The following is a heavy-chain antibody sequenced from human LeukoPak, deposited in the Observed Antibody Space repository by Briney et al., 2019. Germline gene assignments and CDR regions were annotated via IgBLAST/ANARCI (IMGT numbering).Heavy chain of an antibody. V-gene: IGHV3-74*01. J-gene: IGHJ4*02. CDR3: ARGVYGDYVYLDY. CDR2: INSDGSST. D-gene: IGHD4-17*01. CDR1: GFTFSSYW. Sequence: PGGSLRLSCAASGFTFSSYWMHWVRQAPGKGLVWVSRINSDGSSTSYADSVKGRFTISRDNAKNTLYLQMNSLRAEDTAVYYCARGVYGDYVYLDYWGQGTLVTVSS.